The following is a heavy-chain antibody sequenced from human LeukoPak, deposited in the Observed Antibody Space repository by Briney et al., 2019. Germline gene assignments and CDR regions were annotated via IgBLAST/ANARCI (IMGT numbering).Heavy chain of an antibody. CDR1: GYTFTSYY. CDR2: LIPIFGTA. V-gene: IGHV1-69*05. J-gene: IGHJ6*03. Sequence: SVKVSCKASGYTFTSYYMHWVRQAPGQGLEWMGGLIPIFGTANYAQKFQGRVTITTDESTSTAYMELSSLRSEDAAVYYCARGHRALDYYYYYMDVWGKGTTVTVSS. CDR3: ARGHRALDYYYYYMDV.